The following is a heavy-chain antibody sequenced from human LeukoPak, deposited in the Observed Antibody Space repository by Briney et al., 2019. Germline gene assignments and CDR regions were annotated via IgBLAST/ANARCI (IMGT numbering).Heavy chain of an antibody. CDR3: ARSGTSGAPDPRTVEQ. D-gene: IGHD1/OR15-1a*01. J-gene: IGHJ4*02. V-gene: IGHV1-69*04. CDR2: IIPILGIA. Sequence: PRASVKVSCKASGGTFSSYAISWVRQAPGQGLEWMGRIIPILGIANYAQKFQGRVTITADKSTSTAYMELSSLRSEDTAVYYCARSGTSGAPDPRTVEQWGQGTLVTVSS. CDR1: GGTFSSYA.